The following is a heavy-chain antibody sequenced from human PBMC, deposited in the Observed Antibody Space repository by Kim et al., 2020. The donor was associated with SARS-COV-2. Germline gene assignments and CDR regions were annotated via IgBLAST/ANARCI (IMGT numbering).Heavy chain of an antibody. Sequence: GGSLRLSCAASGFTFSSYWMSWVRQAPGKGLEWVADIKQDESDKNYVDSVKGRFTISRDNAKNSLYLQMNSLRAEETAVYYCARHVNAVFNYFDCWGQGT. J-gene: IGHJ4*02. D-gene: IGHD2-2*01. CDR3: ARHVNAVFNYFDC. CDR2: IKQDESDK. CDR1: GFTFSSYW. V-gene: IGHV3-7*03.